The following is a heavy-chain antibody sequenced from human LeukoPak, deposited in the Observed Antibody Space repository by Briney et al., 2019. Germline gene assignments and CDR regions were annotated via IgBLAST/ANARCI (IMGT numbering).Heavy chain of an antibody. CDR3: ARDVGQPLPIDY. J-gene: IGHJ4*02. D-gene: IGHD1-26*01. Sequence: GASVKVSCKASGYTFTSYYMHWVRQAPGQGLEWMGIINPSGGSTSYAQKLQGRVTMTTDTSTSTAYMELRSLRSDDTAVYYCARDVGQPLPIDYWGQGTLVTVSS. CDR2: INPSGGST. CDR1: GYTFTSYY. V-gene: IGHV1-46*01.